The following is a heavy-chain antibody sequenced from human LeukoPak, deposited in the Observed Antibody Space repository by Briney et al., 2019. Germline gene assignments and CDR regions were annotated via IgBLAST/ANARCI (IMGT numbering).Heavy chain of an antibody. Sequence: SETLSLTCAVYGGSFSGYYWSWIRQPPGKGLEWIGEINHSGSTNYNPSLKSRVTISVDTSKNQFSLKLSSVTAADTAVYYCASLIQTSASGSPSASNGYDLYYFDYWGQGTLVTVSS. D-gene: IGHD5-12*01. CDR3: ASLIQTSASGSPSASNGYDLYYFDY. J-gene: IGHJ4*02. V-gene: IGHV4-34*01. CDR1: GGSFSGYY. CDR2: INHSGST.